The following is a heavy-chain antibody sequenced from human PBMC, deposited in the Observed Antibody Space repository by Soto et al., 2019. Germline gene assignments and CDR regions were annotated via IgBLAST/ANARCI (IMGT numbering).Heavy chain of an antibody. Sequence: QVQLVESGGGVVQTGRSLRLSCAASGFTFRRNGMHWVRQAPGKGLEWVALIWNDGSNEFYAGSVKGRVTISRDNAKNTLYLQMNNLRAEDTAVYYCARDGINWGFDFWGQGTLVTVSS. D-gene: IGHD7-27*01. V-gene: IGHV3-33*01. CDR1: GFTFRRNG. CDR2: IWNDGSNE. J-gene: IGHJ4*02. CDR3: ARDGINWGFDF.